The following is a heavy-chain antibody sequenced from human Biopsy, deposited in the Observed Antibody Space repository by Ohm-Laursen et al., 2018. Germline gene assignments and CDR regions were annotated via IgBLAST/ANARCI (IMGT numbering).Heavy chain of an antibody. CDR3: ATPFQYYDSWGGYPPFDH. Sequence: GASVKVSCKASGGTFSNYAISWVRQAPGEGLEWMGGIIAVSGLVNYAPNFQGRVSITADKSTTTAYMELSNLKSEDTAVYYCATPFQYYDSWGGYPPFDHWGQGTLVTVSS. CDR2: IIAVSGLV. J-gene: IGHJ4*02. V-gene: IGHV1-69*10. CDR1: GGTFSNYA. D-gene: IGHD3-3*01.